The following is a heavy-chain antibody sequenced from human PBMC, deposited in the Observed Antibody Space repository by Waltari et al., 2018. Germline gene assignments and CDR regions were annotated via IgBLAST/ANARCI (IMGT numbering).Heavy chain of an antibody. CDR1: GFTFSSYE. V-gene: IGHV3-48*03. CDR3: ARDGKPRIFGVVIKRGNWFDP. CDR2: ISSSGSTI. D-gene: IGHD3-3*01. Sequence: EVQLVESGGGLVQPGGSLRLSCAASGFTFSSYEMNWVRQAPGKGLEWVLYISSSGSTIYYADAGKGRFTISRDNAKNSLYLQMNSLRAEDTAVYYCARDGKPRIFGVVIKRGNWFDPWGQGTLVTVSS. J-gene: IGHJ5*02.